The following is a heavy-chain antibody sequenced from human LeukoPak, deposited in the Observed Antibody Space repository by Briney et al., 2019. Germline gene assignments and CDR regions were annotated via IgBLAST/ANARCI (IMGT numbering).Heavy chain of an antibody. Sequence: GGSLRLSCAASGFTFSSYAMSWVRQAPGKGLEWVSAISGSGGSTYYADSVKGRFTISRDNSKNTLYLQMNSLRAEDTAVYYCAKDPYYYYDSSGYWYYWGQGTLVTVSS. D-gene: IGHD3-22*01. V-gene: IGHV3-23*01. CDR1: GFTFSSYA. J-gene: IGHJ4*02. CDR3: AKDPYYYYDSSGYWYY. CDR2: ISGSGGST.